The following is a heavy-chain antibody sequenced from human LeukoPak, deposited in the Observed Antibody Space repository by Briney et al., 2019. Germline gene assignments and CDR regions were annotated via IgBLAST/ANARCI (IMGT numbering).Heavy chain of an antibody. CDR1: GGSISGYY. D-gene: IGHD3-10*01. CDR2: VYSSGNT. J-gene: IGHJ3*02. Sequence: SETLSLTCTVSGGSISGYYCSWVRQPPGKEMEWIGYVYSSGNTNYNPSLKSRVTLSVDTSKNQFSLKLVSVTAGDTAVYYCARHPPSSAGAYDIWGQGTMVTVSS. CDR3: ARHPPSSAGAYDI. V-gene: IGHV4-59*08.